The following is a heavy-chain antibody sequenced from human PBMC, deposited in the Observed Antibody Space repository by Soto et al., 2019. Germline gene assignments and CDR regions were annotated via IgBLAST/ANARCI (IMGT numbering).Heavy chain of an antibody. V-gene: IGHV1-69*12. CDR2: IIPIFGTA. CDR3: ARVKYSYGQTHWYLDL. Sequence: QVQLVQSGAEVKKPGSSVKVSCKASGGTFSSYAISWVRQAPGQGLEWMGGIIPIFGTANYTQKFQGRVTITAHASTSTAYMGLSSQRSADMAMYSCARVKYSYGQTHWYLDLWGRGTLVTVSS. J-gene: IGHJ2*01. CDR1: GGTFSSYA. D-gene: IGHD5-18*01.